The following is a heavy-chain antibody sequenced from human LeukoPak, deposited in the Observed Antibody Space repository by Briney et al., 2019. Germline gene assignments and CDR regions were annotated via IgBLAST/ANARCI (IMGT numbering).Heavy chain of an antibody. CDR3: ARASNYYGSGSFDY. Sequence: SETLSLTCTVSGGSISSYYWSWIRQPPGKGLEWIGYIYYSGSANYNPSLKSRVTISVDTSKNQFSLKLSSVTAADTAVYYCARASNYYGSGSFDYWGQGTLVTVSS. V-gene: IGHV4-59*01. CDR1: GGSISSYY. J-gene: IGHJ4*02. D-gene: IGHD3-10*01. CDR2: IYYSGSA.